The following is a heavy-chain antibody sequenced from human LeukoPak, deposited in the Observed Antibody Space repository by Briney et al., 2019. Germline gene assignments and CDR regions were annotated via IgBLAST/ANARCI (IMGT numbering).Heavy chain of an antibody. Sequence: ASVKVSCKASGYTFTSYDINWVRQATGQGLEWMGWMNPNSGNTGYAQKFQGRVTMTRNTSISTAYMELSSLRSEDTAVYYCAGENYDFWSGYLYYYYGMDVWGQGTTVTVSS. V-gene: IGHV1-8*01. D-gene: IGHD3-3*01. CDR3: AGENYDFWSGYLYYYYGMDV. CDR2: MNPNSGNT. J-gene: IGHJ6*02. CDR1: GYTFTSYD.